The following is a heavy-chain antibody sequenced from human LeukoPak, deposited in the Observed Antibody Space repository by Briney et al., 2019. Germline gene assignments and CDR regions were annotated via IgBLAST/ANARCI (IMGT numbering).Heavy chain of an antibody. CDR2: ISSSSSYI. V-gene: IGHV3-21*01. D-gene: IGHD6-19*01. Sequence: GGSLRLSCATSGFTFSSYSMNWVHQAPGKGLEWVSSISSSSSYIYYADSVKGRFTISRDNAKNSLYLQMNSLRAEDTAVYYCARAQGSMTYSSGWADAFDIWGQGTMVTVSS. CDR3: ARAQGSMTYSSGWADAFDI. J-gene: IGHJ3*02. CDR1: GFTFSSYS.